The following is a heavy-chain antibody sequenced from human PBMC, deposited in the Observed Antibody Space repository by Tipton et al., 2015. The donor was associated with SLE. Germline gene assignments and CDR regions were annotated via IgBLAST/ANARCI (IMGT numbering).Heavy chain of an antibody. CDR1: GGSLSSSGYY. CDR2: VYSSGMT. D-gene: IGHD3/OR15-3a*01. Sequence: TLSLTCSVSGGSLSSSGYYWAWIRQAPGKGLEWIGSVYSSGMTHRNPSLKSRASISLDRSKNQFSLNLGSVTAADTAVYYCARDPPPNWDWVFDYWGPGILVTVSS. V-gene: IGHV4-39*07. CDR3: ARDPPPNWDWVFDY. J-gene: IGHJ4*02.